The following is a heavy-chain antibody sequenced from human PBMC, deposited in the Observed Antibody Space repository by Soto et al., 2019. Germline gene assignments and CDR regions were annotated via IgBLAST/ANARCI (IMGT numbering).Heavy chain of an antibody. CDR3: ARGLAGNWFDP. CDR1: GGSVSSGSYY. V-gene: IGHV4-61*01. D-gene: IGHD6-19*01. J-gene: IGHJ5*02. Sequence: SETLSLTCTVSGGSVSSGSYYWSWIRQPPGKGLEWIGYIYYSGSTNYNPSLKSRVTISVDTSKNQFSLKLSSVTAADTAVYYCARGLAGNWFDPWGQGTLVTAPQ. CDR2: IYYSGST.